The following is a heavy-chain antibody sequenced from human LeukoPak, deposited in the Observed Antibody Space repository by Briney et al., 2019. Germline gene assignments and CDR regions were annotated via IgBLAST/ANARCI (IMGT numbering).Heavy chain of an antibody. V-gene: IGHV4-34*01. J-gene: IGHJ6*03. CDR2: INRSGST. CDR3: ARLQLTVSYSYYYMDV. Sequence: SETLSLTCAVYGGSFMGYYWSWIRKPPGGGLEWIGEINRSGSTNYNPSLKSRVTISVDTSKNQFSLNLTSMTAADAAVYYCARLQLTVSYSYYYMDVWGKGTTVTVSS. CDR1: GGSFMGYY. D-gene: IGHD3-9*01.